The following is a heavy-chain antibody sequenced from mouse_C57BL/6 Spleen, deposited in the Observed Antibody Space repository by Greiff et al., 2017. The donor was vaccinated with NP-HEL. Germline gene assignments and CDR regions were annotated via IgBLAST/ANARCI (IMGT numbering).Heavy chain of an antibody. CDR1: GYTFTDYN. Sequence: EVQLQESGPELVKPGASVKMSCKASGYTFTDYNMHWVKQSHGKSLEWIGYINPNNGGTSYIQKFKGKATLTVNKSSSIAYMELRSLTSEGSTDYYCARSRDGAWFAYWGQGALVTVSA. CDR3: ARSRDGAWFAY. J-gene: IGHJ3*01. D-gene: IGHD3-3*01. CDR2: INPNNGGT. V-gene: IGHV1-22*01.